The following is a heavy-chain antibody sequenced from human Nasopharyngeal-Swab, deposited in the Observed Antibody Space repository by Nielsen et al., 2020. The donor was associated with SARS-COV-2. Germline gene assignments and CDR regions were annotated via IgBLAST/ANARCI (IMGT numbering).Heavy chain of an antibody. D-gene: IGHD6-6*01. J-gene: IGHJ5*02. CDR2: IYYSGST. CDR3: ARGLKSIAARQGLNWFDP. CDR1: GGSISSSSYY. Sequence: SETLSLTCTVSGGSISSSSYYWGWIRQPPGKGLEWIGSIYYSGSTYYNLSLKSRVTISVDTSKNQFSLKLSSVTAADTAVYYCARGLKSIAARQGLNWFDPWGQGTLVTVSS. V-gene: IGHV4-39*07.